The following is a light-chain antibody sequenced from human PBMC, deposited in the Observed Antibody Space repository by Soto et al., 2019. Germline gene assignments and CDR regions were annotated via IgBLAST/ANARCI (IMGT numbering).Light chain of an antibody. CDR3: QQCGALPYT. CDR1: QSVSSSY. CDR2: AAS. Sequence: DIVLTQSPGTLSLSPGERATLSCRASQSVSSSYFAWYQQKPGQAPRLLIYAASRRASGIPDRFSGSGSGTDFTLTINRLEPEDFAVYYCQQCGALPYTFGQGTKLEIK. J-gene: IGKJ2*01. V-gene: IGKV3-20*01.